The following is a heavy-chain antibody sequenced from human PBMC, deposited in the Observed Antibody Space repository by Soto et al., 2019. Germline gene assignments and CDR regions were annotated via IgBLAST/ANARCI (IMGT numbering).Heavy chain of an antibody. CDR2: INPKSVVT. CDR3: ARGDSTDCSNGVCSFFYNHDMDV. Sequence: ASVKFSCNASGYSFTDYHIHWVRQAPGQWLEWLGRINPKSVVTSTAQKFQGWVTMTTDTSISTASMELTRLTSDDTAIYYCARGDSTDCSNGVCSFFYNHDMDVWGQGTTVTVSS. D-gene: IGHD2-8*01. V-gene: IGHV1-2*04. CDR1: GYSFTDYH. J-gene: IGHJ6*02.